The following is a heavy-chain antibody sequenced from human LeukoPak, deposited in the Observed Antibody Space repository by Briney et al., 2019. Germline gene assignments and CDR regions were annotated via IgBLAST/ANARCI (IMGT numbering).Heavy chain of an antibody. J-gene: IGHJ4*02. Sequence: GASVKVSCKASGYTFTGYYMHWVRQAPGHGLEGMGWINPNSGGTNYAQKFQGWVTMTRDTSISTAYMELSRLRPDDTAVYYCARDEEQQGFDYWGQGTLVTVSS. V-gene: IGHV1-2*04. CDR3: ARDEEQQGFDY. D-gene: IGHD6-13*01. CDR1: GYTFTGYY. CDR2: INPNSGGT.